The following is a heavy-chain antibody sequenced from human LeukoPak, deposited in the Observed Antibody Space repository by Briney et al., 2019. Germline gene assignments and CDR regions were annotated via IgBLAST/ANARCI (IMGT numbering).Heavy chain of an antibody. D-gene: IGHD4-17*01. CDR1: GYTFTSYY. J-gene: IGHJ4*02. V-gene: IGHV1-46*01. CDR3: ARVLHGDERDY. Sequence: ASVKVSCKASGYTFTSYYMHWVRQAPGQGLEWMGIIDPSGGSTSYAQKFQGRVTMTRDTSTSTVYIELSSLRSEDTAVYYCARVLHGDERDYWGQGTLVTVSS. CDR2: IDPSGGST.